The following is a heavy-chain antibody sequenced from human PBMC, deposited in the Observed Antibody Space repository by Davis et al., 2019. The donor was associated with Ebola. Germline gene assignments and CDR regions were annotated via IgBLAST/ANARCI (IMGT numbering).Heavy chain of an antibody. CDR2: INHSGST. CDR3: ARGVGYDFWSGYYRWFDP. D-gene: IGHD3-3*01. J-gene: IGHJ5*02. CDR1: GGSFSGYY. Sequence: PSETLSLTCAVYGGSFSGYYWSWIRQPPGKGLEWIGEINHSGSTNYNPSLKSRVTISVDTSKNQFSLKLSSVTAVDTAVYYCARGVGYDFWSGYYRWFDPWGQGTLVTVSS. V-gene: IGHV4-34*01.